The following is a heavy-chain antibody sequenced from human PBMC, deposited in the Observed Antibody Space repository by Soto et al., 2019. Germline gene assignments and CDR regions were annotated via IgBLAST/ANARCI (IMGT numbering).Heavy chain of an antibody. Sequence: EVQLVESGGGLVQPGGSLRLSCEASGFTFRNYDMHWVRQGTGKGLEWVSGISAAGDPDYADSVEGRFTISRENAQNSFFLRMNSFRVGDTAVYYCARTDRDFYGLDVWGYGTTVIVSS. CDR3: ARTDRDFYGLDV. CDR1: GFTFRNYD. CDR2: ISAAGDP. V-gene: IGHV3-13*05. J-gene: IGHJ6*04.